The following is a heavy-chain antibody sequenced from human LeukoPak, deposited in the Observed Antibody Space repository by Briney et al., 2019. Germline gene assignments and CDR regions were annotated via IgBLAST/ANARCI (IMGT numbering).Heavy chain of an antibody. V-gene: IGHV4-39*01. CDR2: IYYSGST. CDR3: YIYDYVWGSYRRHFDY. J-gene: IGHJ4*02. Sequence: SETLSLTCTVSGGSISSSSYYWGWIRQPPGKGLEWIGSIYYSGSTYYNPSLKSRVTISVDTSKNQFSLKLSSVTAADTAVYYCYIYDYVWGSYRRHFDYWGQGPLVTVSS. CDR1: GGSISSSSYY. D-gene: IGHD3-16*02.